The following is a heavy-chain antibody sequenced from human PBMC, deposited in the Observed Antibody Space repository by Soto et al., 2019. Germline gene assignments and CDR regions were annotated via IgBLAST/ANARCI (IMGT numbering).Heavy chain of an antibody. CDR3: ASCLWFGDAFDI. CDR1: GFTFSSYG. J-gene: IGHJ3*02. Sequence: GGSLRLSCAASGFTFSSYGMHWVRQAPGKGLEWVAVIWYDGSNKYYADSVKGRFTISRDNSKNTLYLQMNSLRAEDTAVYYCASCLWFGDAFDIWGQGTMVTVSS. CDR2: IWYDGSNK. V-gene: IGHV3-33*01. D-gene: IGHD3-10*01.